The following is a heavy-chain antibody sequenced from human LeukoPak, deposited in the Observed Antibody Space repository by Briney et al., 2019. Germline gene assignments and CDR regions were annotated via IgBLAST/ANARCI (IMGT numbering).Heavy chain of an antibody. V-gene: IGHV4-59*01. J-gene: IGHJ5*02. Sequence: SEALSLTCTVSGGSISSYYWCWIREPPGKGLGWIGYIYYSGSTNYNPSLKSRVTISVDTSKTQFSLKLSSGTAAATAVYYCARSYGSGSYYNPGWFDPWGQGTLVTVSS. CDR2: IYYSGST. D-gene: IGHD3-10*01. CDR1: GGSISSYY. CDR3: ARSYGSGSYYNPGWFDP.